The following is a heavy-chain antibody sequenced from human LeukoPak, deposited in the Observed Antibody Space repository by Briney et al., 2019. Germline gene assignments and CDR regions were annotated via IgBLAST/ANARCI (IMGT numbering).Heavy chain of an antibody. CDR2: ISGSGGST. Sequence: GGSLRLSCAASGFTFSSYAMSWVRQAPGKGLEWVSAISGSGGSTYYADSVKGRFTISRDNSKNTLYLQMNSLRAEDTAVYYCVLLWFGTPFDPWGEGTLVTVSS. D-gene: IGHD3-10*01. V-gene: IGHV3-23*01. CDR1: GFTFSSYA. J-gene: IGHJ5*02. CDR3: VLLWFGTPFDP.